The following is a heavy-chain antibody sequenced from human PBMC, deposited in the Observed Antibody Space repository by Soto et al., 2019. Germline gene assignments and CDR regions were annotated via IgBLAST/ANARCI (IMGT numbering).Heavy chain of an antibody. V-gene: IGHV4-38-2*01. J-gene: IGHJ4*02. CDR3: ARARLVVAGTIVDY. CDR1: GYSISSGYY. Sequence: PSETLSLTYGVSGYSISSGYYCGWIRQPPGKGLEWIGSIYHSGNTYYNPSLKSRVTISVDTSKNHFSLKLSSVTAADTAVSYSARARLVVAGTIVDYWGQGTLVTVSS. D-gene: IGHD6-19*01. CDR2: IYHSGNT.